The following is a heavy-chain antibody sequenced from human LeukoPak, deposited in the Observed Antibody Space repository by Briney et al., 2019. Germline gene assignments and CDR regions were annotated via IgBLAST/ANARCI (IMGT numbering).Heavy chain of an antibody. CDR1: GFTFSSYA. CDR2: ISSSDNST. J-gene: IGHJ4*02. Sequence: GGSLRLSCAASGFTFSSYAMNWVRQAPGKGLEWVSIISSSDNSTYYADSVKGRFTISRDNSKNTLYLQMNTLRAEDTAVYYCAKRAVAGTGRAFDYWGQGALVTVSS. D-gene: IGHD6-19*01. V-gene: IGHV3-23*01. CDR3: AKRAVAGTGRAFDY.